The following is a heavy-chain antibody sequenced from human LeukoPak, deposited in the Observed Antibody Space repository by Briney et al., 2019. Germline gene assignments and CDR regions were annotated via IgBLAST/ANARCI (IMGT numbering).Heavy chain of an antibody. CDR1: GYTFTSYG. CDR3: ARGFPPRRNYDSSGYYSYYFDY. Sequence: PPASVKVSCKASGYTFTSYGISWVRQAPGQGLEWMGWISAYNGHTKYAQKVQGRVTMTTDTSTSTASMELRSLRSDDTAVYFCARGFPPRRNYDSSGYYSYYFDYWGQGTLVTVSS. J-gene: IGHJ4*02. CDR2: ISAYNGHT. V-gene: IGHV1-18*01. D-gene: IGHD3-22*01.